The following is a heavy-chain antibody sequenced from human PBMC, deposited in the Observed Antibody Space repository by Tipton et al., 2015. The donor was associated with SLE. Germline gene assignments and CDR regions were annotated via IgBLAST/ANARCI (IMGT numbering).Heavy chain of an antibody. CDR3: AKGCSITMIENDAFDI. J-gene: IGHJ3*02. CDR1: GGSFSGYY. CDR2: ISSSSSYI. D-gene: IGHD3-22*01. Sequence: GSLRLSCAVYGGSFSGYYWSWIRQAPGKGLEWVSSISSSSSYIYYADSVKGQFTISRDNSKNTLYLQMNSLRAEDTAVYYCAKGCSITMIENDAFDIWGQGTMVTVSS. V-gene: IGHV3-11*06.